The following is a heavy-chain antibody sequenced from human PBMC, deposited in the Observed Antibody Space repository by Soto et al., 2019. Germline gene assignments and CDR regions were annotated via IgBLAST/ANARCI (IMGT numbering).Heavy chain of an antibody. V-gene: IGHV3-30*18. CDR1: GFTFSSYG. CDR2: ISYDGSNK. Sequence: QVQLVESGGGVVQPGRSLRLSCAASGFTFSSYGMHWVRQAPGKGLEWVAVISYDGSNKYYADSVKGRFTISRDNSKNTLYLQMNSLRAEDTAVYYCAKGVGGSDYWGQGNLVTVSS. D-gene: IGHD3-10*01. CDR3: AKGVGGSDY. J-gene: IGHJ4*02.